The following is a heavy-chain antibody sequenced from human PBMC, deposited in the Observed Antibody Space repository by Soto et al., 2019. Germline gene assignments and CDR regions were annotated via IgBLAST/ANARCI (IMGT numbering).Heavy chain of an antibody. Sequence: PGGSLRLSCAASGFTFSSYAMSWVRQAPGKGLEWVSAISGSGGSTYYADSVKGRFTISRDNSKNTLYLQMNSLRAEDTAVYYCAKARPSERXCSSTSCYGGTTKYFDYWGQGTLVTVSS. J-gene: IGHJ4*02. CDR1: GFTFSSYA. CDR3: AKARPSERXCSSTSCYGGTTKYFDY. D-gene: IGHD2-2*01. CDR2: ISGSGGST. V-gene: IGHV3-23*01.